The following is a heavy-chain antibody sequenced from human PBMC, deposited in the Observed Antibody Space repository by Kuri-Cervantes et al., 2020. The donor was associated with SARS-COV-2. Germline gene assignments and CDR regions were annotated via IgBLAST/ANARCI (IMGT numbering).Heavy chain of an antibody. CDR1: GDSVSSNSAA. D-gene: IGHD6-19*01. J-gene: IGHJ4*02. CDR2: TFYRSKWHN. CDR3: AGGSSGRDY. Sequence: LRLSWAISGDSVSSNSAAWSWIRQSPSRGLEWLGRTFYRSKWHNDYAVSVKGRITISPDTSKNQFSLRLNSVTPEDTAVYYCAGGSSGRDYWGQGTLVTVSS. V-gene: IGHV6-1*01.